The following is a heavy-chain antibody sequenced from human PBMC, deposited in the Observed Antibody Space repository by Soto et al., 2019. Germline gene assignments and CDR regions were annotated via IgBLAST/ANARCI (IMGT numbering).Heavy chain of an antibody. D-gene: IGHD1-1*01. CDR1: GFTFSSSW. Sequence: GSLRLSCAASGFTFSSSWMHWVRQAPGKGLVWVSRINSDGTGTTYADSVKGRFTVSRDNAKNTLYLQMNSLRAEDTAVYYCERAWTSDYWGQGTLVTVSS. CDR3: ERAWTSDY. CDR2: INSDGTGT. V-gene: IGHV3-74*01. J-gene: IGHJ4*02.